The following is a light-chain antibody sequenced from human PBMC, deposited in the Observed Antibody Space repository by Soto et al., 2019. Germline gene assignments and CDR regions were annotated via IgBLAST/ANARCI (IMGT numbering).Light chain of an antibody. CDR3: QHYNSYSES. Sequence: SQLAQSPSSLSSSVGDRVTINCRASQTISSWLAWYQQKPGKAPKLLIYRASTLKSGVPSRFSGSGSGTEFTLTISSLQPDDFATYYCQHYNSYSESFGQGTKVDI. CDR2: RAS. V-gene: IGKV1-5*03. CDR1: QTISSW. J-gene: IGKJ1*01.